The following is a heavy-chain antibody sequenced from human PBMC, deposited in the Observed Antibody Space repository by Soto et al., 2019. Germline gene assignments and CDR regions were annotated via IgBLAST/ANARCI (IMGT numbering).Heavy chain of an antibody. V-gene: IGHV4-30-4*01. CDR3: AREIVPGGIHHTWFAP. J-gene: IGHJ5*02. Sequence: PSETLSLTCSVSGGSISRGDYYWSWIRQPPGKGLEWIGYNYYSGSTYYNPSFKSRVTISIDTSKNQFSLKLPSVTAADTAVYYCAREIVPGGIHHTWFAPWGQGTLVT. CDR1: GGSISRGDYY. CDR2: NYYSGST. D-gene: IGHD2-2*01.